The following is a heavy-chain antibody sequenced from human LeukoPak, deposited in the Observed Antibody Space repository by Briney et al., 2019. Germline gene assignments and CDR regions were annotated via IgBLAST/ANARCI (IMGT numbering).Heavy chain of an antibody. V-gene: IGHV1-3*01. CDR2: ISAGNGNT. CDR1: GYTFTSYA. CDR3: ARDSGSGSNDY. Sequence: GASVKVSRKASGYTFTSYAIHWVRQAPGQRLEWMGWISAGNGNTKYSQNFQGRVTFISNTSATTAFMELSSLRSEDAAVYYCARDSGSGSNDYWGQGTLVTVSS. J-gene: IGHJ4*02. D-gene: IGHD1-26*01.